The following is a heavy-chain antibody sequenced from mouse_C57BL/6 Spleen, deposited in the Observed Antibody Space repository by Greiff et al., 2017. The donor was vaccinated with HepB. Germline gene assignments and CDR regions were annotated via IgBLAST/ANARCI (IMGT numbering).Heavy chain of an antibody. Sequence: VKLMESGAELVRPGASVKLSCKASGYTFTDYYINWVKQRPGQGLEWIARIYPGSGNTYYNEKFKGKATLTAEKSSSTAYMQLSSLTSEDSAVYFCAREEGSLYGSRNYFDYWGQGTTLTVSS. CDR2: IYPGSGNT. CDR1: GYTFTDYY. D-gene: IGHD1-1*01. J-gene: IGHJ2*01. V-gene: IGHV1-76*01. CDR3: AREEGSLYGSRNYFDY.